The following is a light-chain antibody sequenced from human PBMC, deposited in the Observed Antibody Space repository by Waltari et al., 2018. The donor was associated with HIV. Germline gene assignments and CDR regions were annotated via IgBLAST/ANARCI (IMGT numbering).Light chain of an antibody. V-gene: IGKV1-27*01. CDR3: QKYNTAPWT. CDR2: AAS. J-gene: IGKJ1*01. Sequence: DIQITQSPSSLSASVGDRVTITCRASQGISNYLAWYQQKPGKVHKVLIYAASTLQSGVPPRFSGSGSGTDFTLTISNLQPEDVATYYCQKYNTAPWTFGQGTKVEIK. CDR1: QGISNY.